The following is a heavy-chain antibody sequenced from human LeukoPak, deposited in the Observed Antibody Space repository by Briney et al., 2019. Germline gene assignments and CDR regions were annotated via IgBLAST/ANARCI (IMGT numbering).Heavy chain of an antibody. J-gene: IGHJ3*02. CDR1: GFTFDDYA. Sequence: PGRSLRLSCAASGFTFDDYAMHWVRQAPGKGLEWVSGISWNSGSIGYADSVKGRFTISRDNAKNSLYLQMNSLRAEDTALYYCAKSLYYDSSAYDAFDIWGQGTMVTVSS. V-gene: IGHV3-9*01. CDR3: AKSLYYDSSAYDAFDI. CDR2: ISWNSGSI. D-gene: IGHD3-22*01.